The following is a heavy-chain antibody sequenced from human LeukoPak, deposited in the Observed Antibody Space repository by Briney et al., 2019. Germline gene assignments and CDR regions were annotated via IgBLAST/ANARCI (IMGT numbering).Heavy chain of an antibody. CDR3: ARGRGSSWPDAFDI. V-gene: IGHV4-59*01. Sequence: SETLSLTCTVSGGSISSYYWTWIRQTPGKGLEWLGHIYYTGSTNYNPSLKSRVTVSADTSQNQVSLKLSSVTAADTAVYFCARGRGSSWPDAFDIWGQGTLVTVSS. CDR1: GGSISSYY. D-gene: IGHD6-13*01. CDR2: IYYTGST. J-gene: IGHJ3*02.